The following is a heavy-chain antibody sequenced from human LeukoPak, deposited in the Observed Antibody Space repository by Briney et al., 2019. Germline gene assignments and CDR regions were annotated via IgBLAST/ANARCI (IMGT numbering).Heavy chain of an antibody. Sequence: GGSLRLSCAASEFTFNSYWMSWVRQAPGKGLEWVANIKQDGGQIYYLDSVKGRFTVSRDNAKNSLYLQMNSLRAEDTAVYYCARLGARQMLEYWGQGTLVTVSS. CDR2: IKQDGGQI. CDR1: EFTFNSYW. D-gene: IGHD4-17*01. J-gene: IGHJ4*02. V-gene: IGHV3-7*01. CDR3: ARLGARQMLEY.